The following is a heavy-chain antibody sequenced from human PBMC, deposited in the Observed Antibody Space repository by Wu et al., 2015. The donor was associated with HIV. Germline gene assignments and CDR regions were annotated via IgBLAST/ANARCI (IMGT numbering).Heavy chain of an antibody. D-gene: IGHD6-19*01. CDR3: VRDQQWPTEYYHYYGMDV. J-gene: IGHJ6*02. Sequence: QVQLVQSGGEVKKPGASVKVSCKASGYTFTSYGITWMRQAPGQGLEWMGWISPYNGNTNYAQKLQGRVTMSTDTSTTTAYVELTSLRSNDTAVYFCVRDQQWPTEYYHYYGMDVVGPRDHGYCLL. V-gene: IGHV1-18*01. CDR2: ISPYNGNT. CDR1: GYTFTSYG.